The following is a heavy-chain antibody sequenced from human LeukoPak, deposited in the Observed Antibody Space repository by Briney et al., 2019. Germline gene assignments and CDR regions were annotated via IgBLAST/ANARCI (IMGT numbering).Heavy chain of an antibody. V-gene: IGHV3-33*01. J-gene: IGHJ4*02. CDR3: ARDTDDVVDFGT. CDR1: GPPLSTYD. Sequence: GGSLRLPCGVSGPPLSTYDEHGVRQAPGKGLEWVAVIWYDGSNKYYADSVKGRFTISRDNSTNTMYLQMNTLRAEDTAVYYCARDTDDVVDFGTCGQRTLVTVSS. D-gene: IGHD3-3*01. CDR2: IWYDGSNK.